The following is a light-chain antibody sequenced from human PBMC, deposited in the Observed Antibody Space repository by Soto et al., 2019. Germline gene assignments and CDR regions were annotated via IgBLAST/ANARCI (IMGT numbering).Light chain of an antibody. CDR3: QQRSNWPIT. CDR2: DAS. V-gene: IGKV3-11*01. Sequence: IVLTQSPDTLSLSPWEIAPLSCSASQSVSSYLAWYQQKPGQAPRLLIYDASNRATGIPARFSGSGSGTDFTLTISSLEPEDFAVYYCQQRSNWPITFGKGTQLEIK. CDR1: QSVSSY. J-gene: IGKJ5*01.